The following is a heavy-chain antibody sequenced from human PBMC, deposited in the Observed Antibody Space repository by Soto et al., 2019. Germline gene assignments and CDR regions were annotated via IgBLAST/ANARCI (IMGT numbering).Heavy chain of an antibody. Sequence: PGGSLRLSWAASGFTFSSYAMNGVRQAPGKGLEWVSSVSANGRNTYYADSVKGRFTVSRDKSKNALFLQLDSLRVEDTAIYYCAKDLSSLGWLALGAPFDSWGPGTLVTVSS. CDR2: VSANGRNT. V-gene: IGHV3-23*01. CDR1: GFTFSSYA. J-gene: IGHJ4*02. D-gene: IGHD3-22*01. CDR3: AKDLSSLGWLALGAPFDS.